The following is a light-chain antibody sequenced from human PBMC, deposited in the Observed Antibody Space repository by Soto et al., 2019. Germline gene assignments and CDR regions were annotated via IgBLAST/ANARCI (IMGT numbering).Light chain of an antibody. V-gene: IGKV3-20*01. CDR1: QSVTSSY. J-gene: IGKJ2*01. CDR2: GAS. CDR3: QLYGSSSYT. Sequence: EIVLTQSPGTLSLSPGERATLSCRASQSVTSSYLAWYQQKTGQAPRLLIYGASRRATDIPDRFSGSGSGTDFTLTISRLEPEDFAVYYCQLYGSSSYTFGQGTKLEIQ.